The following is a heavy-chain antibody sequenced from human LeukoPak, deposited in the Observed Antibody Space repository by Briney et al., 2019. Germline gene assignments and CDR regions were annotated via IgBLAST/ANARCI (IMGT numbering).Heavy chain of an antibody. CDR1: GFTFSSYS. CDR2: IYSGGNT. D-gene: IGHD2/OR15-2a*01. V-gene: IGHV3-53*01. CDR3: ARRAGEYSHPYDY. Sequence: GGSLRLSCAASGFTFSSYSMNWVRQAPGKGLEWVSFIYSGGNTHYSDSVKGRFTISRDNSKNTLYLQMNSLRAEDTAVYYCARRAGEYSHPYDYWGQGTLVTVSS. J-gene: IGHJ4*02.